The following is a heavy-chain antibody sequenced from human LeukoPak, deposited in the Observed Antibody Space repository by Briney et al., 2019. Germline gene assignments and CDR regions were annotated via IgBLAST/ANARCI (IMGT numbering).Heavy chain of an antibody. CDR1: GFTVSSNY. V-gene: IGHV3-53*01. CDR3: ARLLYYYDSSIYQRYFDY. J-gene: IGHJ4*02. Sequence: TGGCLRLSCAAAGFTVSSNYMNRVRQAPGKGLEWVSIIYSGGNTHYADSVTGRFTISRDNSQNTLYLQMNSLRPEDTAVYYCARLLYYYDSSIYQRYFDYWGQGTLVTVSS. CDR2: IYSGGNT. D-gene: IGHD3-22*01.